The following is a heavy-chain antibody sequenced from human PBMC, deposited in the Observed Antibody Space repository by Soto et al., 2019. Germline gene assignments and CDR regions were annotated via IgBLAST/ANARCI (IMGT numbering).Heavy chain of an antibody. V-gene: IGHV3-66*01. CDR3: ARDDVLCDGGRCYGVPLDF. CDR2: IQSGGPT. Sequence: GGSLRLSCAASGFTVSSKYMSWVRQAPGKGLEWVSLIQSGGPTYYADSVKGRFTISRDTSENTLHLQMDSLSAEDTAVYYCARDDVLCDGGRCYGVPLDFWGKGTTVTVSS. J-gene: IGHJ6*04. D-gene: IGHD2-21*01. CDR1: GFTVSSKY.